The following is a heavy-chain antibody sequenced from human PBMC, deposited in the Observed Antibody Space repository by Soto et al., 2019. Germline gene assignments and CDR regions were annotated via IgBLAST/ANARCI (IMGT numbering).Heavy chain of an antibody. CDR3: ARDSHSQPPNHRWGGGYMDV. CDR1: GGSISNGGYY. CDR2: IYFSGST. V-gene: IGHV4-31*11. D-gene: IGHD3-16*01. J-gene: IGHJ6*03. Sequence: QLQLQESGPGLVKPAQTLSLTCAVSGGSISNGGYYWSWIRQHPGKGLEWIGSIYFSGSTYYNPSRNSRVTISVATPKNQFSLKLSSVTAADTAVYYCARDSHSQPPNHRWGGGYMDVWGKGTTVTVSS.